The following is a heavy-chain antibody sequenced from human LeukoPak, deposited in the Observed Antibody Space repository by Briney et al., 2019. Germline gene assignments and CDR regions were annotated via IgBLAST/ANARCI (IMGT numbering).Heavy chain of an antibody. CDR3: ARDLTSVPTR. CDR2: ISSSGSTI. CDR1: GFTFSSYN. D-gene: IGHD4-17*01. J-gene: IGHJ4*02. Sequence: GGSLRLSCAASGFTFSSYNMNWVRQAPGKGLEWVSYISSSGSTIHYEDSVKGRFTISRDNAKNSLYLQMNSLRDEDTAVYYCARDLTSVPTRWGQGTLVTVSS. V-gene: IGHV3-48*02.